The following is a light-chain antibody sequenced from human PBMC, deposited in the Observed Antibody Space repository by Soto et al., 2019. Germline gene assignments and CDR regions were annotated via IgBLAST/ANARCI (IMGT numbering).Light chain of an antibody. CDR2: DVS. Sequence: QSALTQPASVSGSPGQSITISCTGTSSDVGGYNYVSWYQQHPGKAPKLMIYDVSNRPSGVSNRFSGSKSGNTASLTISGLQAEDEADYYCSSYTSSSTPVXFGGGXKLTVL. J-gene: IGLJ2*01. V-gene: IGLV2-14*01. CDR3: SSYTSSSTPVX. CDR1: SSDVGGYNY.